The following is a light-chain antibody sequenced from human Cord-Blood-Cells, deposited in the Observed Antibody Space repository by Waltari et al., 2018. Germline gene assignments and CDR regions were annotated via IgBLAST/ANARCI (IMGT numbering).Light chain of an antibody. CDR3: SSYTSSSTYV. Sequence: QSALTQPPSVYGSTGQPLTIPCTGTSRHVGGYTHVYWYQQHPGKAPKLMIYEVSNRPSGVSNRFSGSKSCNTASLTISGLQAEDEADYYCSSYTSSSTYVFGTGTKVTVL. CDR2: EVS. V-gene: IGLV2-14*01. CDR1: SRHVGGYTH. J-gene: IGLJ1*01.